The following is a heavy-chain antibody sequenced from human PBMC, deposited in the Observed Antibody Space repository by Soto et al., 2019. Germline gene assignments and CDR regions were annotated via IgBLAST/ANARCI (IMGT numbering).Heavy chain of an antibody. D-gene: IGHD6-13*01. CDR3: ARESSSSLMVGWFDP. J-gene: IGHJ5*02. CDR2: ISYDGSNK. Sequence: QVQLVESGGGVVQPGRTLRLSCAASGLTFSSYAMYWVRQAPGKGLEWVAVISYDGSNKYYADSVKGRFTISRDNSMNTLYLQMNGRRAEDTAVYYCARESSSSLMVGWFDPWGQGTLVTVSS. V-gene: IGHV3-30-3*01. CDR1: GLTFSSYA.